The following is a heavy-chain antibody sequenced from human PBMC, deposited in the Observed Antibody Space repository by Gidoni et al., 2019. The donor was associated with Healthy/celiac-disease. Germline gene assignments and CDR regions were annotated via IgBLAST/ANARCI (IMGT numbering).Heavy chain of an antibody. D-gene: IGHD6-19*01. CDR3: AKRTGGVYSSGWYYFDY. J-gene: IGHJ4*02. CDR1: GFTFDDYA. V-gene: IGHV3-9*01. Sequence: EVQLVESGGGLVQPGRSLSLSCAASGFTFDDYAMHWVRQAPGKGLEWVSGISWNSGSIGYADSVKGRFTISRDNAKNSLYLQMNSLRAEDTALYYCAKRTGGVYSSGWYYFDYWGQGTLVTVSS. CDR2: ISWNSGSI.